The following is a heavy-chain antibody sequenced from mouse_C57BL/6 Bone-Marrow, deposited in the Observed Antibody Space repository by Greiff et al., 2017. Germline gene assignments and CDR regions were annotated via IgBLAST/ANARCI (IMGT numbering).Heavy chain of an antibody. V-gene: IGHV1-15*01. CDR3: TRELLGYYFDY. D-gene: IGHD2-12*01. Sequence: QVQLQQSGAELVRPGASVTLSCKASGYTFTDYEMHWVKQTPVHGLEWIGAIDPETGGTAYNQKFKGKAILTADKSSSTAYMELRSLTSEDSAVYYCTRELLGYYFDYWGQGTTLTVSS. CDR1: GYTFTDYE. J-gene: IGHJ2*01. CDR2: IDPETGGT.